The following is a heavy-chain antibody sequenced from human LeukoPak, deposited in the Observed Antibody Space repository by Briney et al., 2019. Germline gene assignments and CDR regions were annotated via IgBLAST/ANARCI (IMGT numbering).Heavy chain of an antibody. CDR2: INAGNGNT. V-gene: IGHV1-3*01. CDR3: ARPNYGDCDPLDY. J-gene: IGHJ4*02. Sequence: ASVKVSRTHSDYTFTTSATHWVRHAPGQRLEWMGWINAGNGNTKYTQKFQGRVTITRDTSASTAYMELSSLRSEDTAVYCCARPNYGDCDPLDYWGQGTLVTVSS. D-gene: IGHD4-17*01. CDR1: DYTFTTSA.